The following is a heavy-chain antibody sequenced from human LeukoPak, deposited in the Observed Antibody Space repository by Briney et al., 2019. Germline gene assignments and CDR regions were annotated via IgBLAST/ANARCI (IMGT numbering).Heavy chain of an antibody. CDR2: IYSGGTT. J-gene: IGHJ4*02. D-gene: IGHD6-13*01. V-gene: IGHV3-53*01. CDR1: GFTVSSNF. Sequence: PGGSLRLSCAASGFTVSSNFMSWVRQAPGKGLEWVSVIYSGGTTFYADSVKGRFTISRDDSKNTLYLQMSSLKAEDTAVYYCAKAHSSMGAAGLFDYRGQGTLVTVSS. CDR3: AKAHSSMGAAGLFDY.